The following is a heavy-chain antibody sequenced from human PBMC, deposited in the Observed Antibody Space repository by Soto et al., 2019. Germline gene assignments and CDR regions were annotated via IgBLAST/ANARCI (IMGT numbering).Heavy chain of an antibody. V-gene: IGHV4-30-4*01. CDR2: IYYSGST. Sequence: SETLSLTCTVSGGSISSGDYYWSWIRQPPGKGLEWIGYIYYSGSTYYNPSLKSRVTISVDTSKNQFSLKLSSVTAADTAVYYCARVAVDYYDSSGYDYWGQGTLVTVSS. D-gene: IGHD3-22*01. J-gene: IGHJ4*02. CDR1: GGSISSGDYY. CDR3: ARVAVDYYDSSGYDY.